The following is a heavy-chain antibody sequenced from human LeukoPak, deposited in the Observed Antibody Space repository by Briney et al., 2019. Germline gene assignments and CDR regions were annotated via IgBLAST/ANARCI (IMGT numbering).Heavy chain of an antibody. V-gene: IGHV1-2*02. CDR1: GYTFTGYY. Sequence: GASVKVSCKASGYTFTGYYVHWVREAPGQGLEWMGWINPNSGGTNYAQKFQGRVTMTRDTSISTAYMELSRLRSDDTAVYYCARATRIAAAVWSWFDPWGQGTLVTVSS. J-gene: IGHJ5*02. CDR2: INPNSGGT. D-gene: IGHD6-13*01. CDR3: ARATRIAAAVWSWFDP.